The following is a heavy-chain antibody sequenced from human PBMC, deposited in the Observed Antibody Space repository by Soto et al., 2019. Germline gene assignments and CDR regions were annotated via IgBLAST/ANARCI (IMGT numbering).Heavy chain of an antibody. D-gene: IGHD5-18*01. Sequence: QVQLQESGPGLVKPSQTLSLTCTVSGGSISSGGYYWSWIRQHPGKGLEWIGYIYYSGSTYYNPSLRSRVTISVHQSKNQFSLQLSSVTAADTAVYYCARAGSGVQLWYWGQVTLVTVSS. J-gene: IGHJ4*02. CDR1: GGSISSGGYY. V-gene: IGHV4-31*03. CDR2: IYYSGST. CDR3: ARAGSGVQLWY.